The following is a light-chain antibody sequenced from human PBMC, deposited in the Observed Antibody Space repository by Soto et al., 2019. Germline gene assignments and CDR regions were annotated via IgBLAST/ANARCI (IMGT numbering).Light chain of an antibody. CDR1: QSVIIND. CDR3: QQYGSSPRT. V-gene: IGKV3-20*01. J-gene: IGKJ1*01. CDR2: GAS. Sequence: EIVLMQSPGTLSLSPGERATLSCRASQSVIINDLAWYQQKPGQAPRLLIYGASIRATGIPDRFSGSGSGTDFTLTISRLEPEDFAVYYCQQYGSSPRTFGQGTNVDIK.